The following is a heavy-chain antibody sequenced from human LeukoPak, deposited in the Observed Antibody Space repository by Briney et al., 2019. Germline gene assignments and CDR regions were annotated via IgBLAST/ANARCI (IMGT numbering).Heavy chain of an antibody. CDR3: ARHVHGYGGNLYFFAY. Sequence: SETLSLTCTVSGGSISSDYWSWIRQPPGKGLEWIGYIYYSGSTSYNPSLKSRVTISVDTSKNQFSLKLSSVTAADTAVYYCARHVHGYGGNLYFFAYWGQGTLVTVSS. CDR2: IYYSGST. D-gene: IGHD4-23*01. CDR1: GGSISSDY. J-gene: IGHJ4*02. V-gene: IGHV4-59*08.